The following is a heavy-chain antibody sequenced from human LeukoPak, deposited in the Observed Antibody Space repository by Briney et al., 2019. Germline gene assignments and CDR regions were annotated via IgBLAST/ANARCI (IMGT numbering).Heavy chain of an antibody. V-gene: IGHV3-11*04. CDR2: IRSRGSTI. Sequence: TGGSLRLSCAASGFTASSNYMSWIRQAPGKGLEWVSYIRSRGSTIYYADSVKGRFTISRDNAKNSLYLQMNSLRAEDTAVYYCARDNLDFWSGSVWGRSYYYYMDVWGKGTTVTVSS. D-gene: IGHD3-3*01. CDR3: ARDNLDFWSGSVWGRSYYYYMDV. CDR1: GFTASSNY. J-gene: IGHJ6*03.